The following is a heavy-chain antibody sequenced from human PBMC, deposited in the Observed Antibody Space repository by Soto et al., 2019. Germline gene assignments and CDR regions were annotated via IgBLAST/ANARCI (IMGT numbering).Heavy chain of an antibody. D-gene: IGHD3-22*01. J-gene: IGHJ5*02. CDR3: AKDRAPPSYDSTWWFDP. Sequence: QVQLVESGGGVVQPGRSLRLSCAASGFTFSSYGMHWVRQAPGKGLEWVAVISYDGSNKYYADSVKGRFTISRDNSKNTLYLQMNSLRAEDTAVYYCAKDRAPPSYDSTWWFDPWGQGTLVTVSS. CDR2: ISYDGSNK. CDR1: GFTFSSYG. V-gene: IGHV3-30*18.